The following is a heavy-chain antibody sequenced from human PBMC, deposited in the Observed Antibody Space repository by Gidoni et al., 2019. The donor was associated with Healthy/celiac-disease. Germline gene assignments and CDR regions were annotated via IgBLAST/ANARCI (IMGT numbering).Heavy chain of an antibody. Sequence: EVQLVESGGGLVKPGGSLRLSCAASGFTFSNAWMSWVRQAPGKGLEWVGRIKSKTDGGTTDYAAPVKGRFTISRDDSKNTLYLQMNSLKTEDTAVYYCTTTAYWELGVNDAFDIWGQGTMVTVSS. CDR1: GFTFSNAW. J-gene: IGHJ3*02. D-gene: IGHD1-26*01. CDR3: TTTAYWELGVNDAFDI. V-gene: IGHV3-15*01. CDR2: IKSKTDGGTT.